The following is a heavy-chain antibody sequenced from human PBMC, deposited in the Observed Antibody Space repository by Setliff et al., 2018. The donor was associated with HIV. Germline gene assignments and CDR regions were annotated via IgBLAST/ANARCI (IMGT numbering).Heavy chain of an antibody. Sequence: ASVKVSCKASGYTFTSDYIHWVRQAPGQGLEWMGIINAAGNPTSYAQKFQGRLTMTRDTANNTVYMELSSLSSEDTAVYYCAKDITGPAINSGRIKHGFDPWGEGALVTVSS. V-gene: IGHV1-46*01. CDR1: GYTFTSDY. CDR3: AKDITGPAINSGRIKHGFDP. D-gene: IGHD6-25*01. CDR2: INAAGNPT. J-gene: IGHJ5*02.